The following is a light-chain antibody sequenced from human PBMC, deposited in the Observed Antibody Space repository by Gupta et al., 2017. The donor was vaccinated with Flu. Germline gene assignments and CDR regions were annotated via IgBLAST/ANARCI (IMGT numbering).Light chain of an antibody. CDR3: GSWDSGLDVGV. CDR1: SFNIGTNY. J-gene: IGLJ3*02. CDR2: ENN. V-gene: IGLV1-51*02. Sequence: QSGLTQPPSVSAAPGQKVTISCSGSSFNIGTNYVCWYQQLPGTAPKLLIFENNVRPSGIPDRFSGSKSGTPATLGITGLQTGDEARYYCGSWDSGLDVGVFGGGTKLTVL.